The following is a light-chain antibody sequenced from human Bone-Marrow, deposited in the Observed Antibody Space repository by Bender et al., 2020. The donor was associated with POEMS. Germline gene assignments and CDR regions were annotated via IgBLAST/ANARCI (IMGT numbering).Light chain of an antibody. V-gene: IGLV3-25*03. J-gene: IGLJ3*02. Sequence: FELTQPPSVSVSPGQTASITCSGHRLPKQYAYWYQPKSAQAPVLVIYEDKERPSGISERFSGSGSGTTASLTISGVEAEDEADFYCHSADSSGTWVSGGGPKLPVL. CDR1: RLPKQY. CDR3: HSADSSGTWV. CDR2: EDK.